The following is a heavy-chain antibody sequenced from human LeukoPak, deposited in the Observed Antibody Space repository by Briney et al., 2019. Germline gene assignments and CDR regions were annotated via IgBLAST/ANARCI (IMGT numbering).Heavy chain of an antibody. J-gene: IGHJ4*02. CDR3: ARSTQIPYYFDY. D-gene: IGHD2/OR15-2a*01. V-gene: IGHV3-21*01. CDR2: ISSSSSYI. Sequence: GGSLRLSCAASGFTFSSYEMNWVRQAPGKGLEWVSSISSSSSYIYYADSVKGRFTISRDNAKNSLYLRMNSLRAEDTAVYYCARSTQIPYYFDYWGQGTLVTVSS. CDR1: GFTFSSYE.